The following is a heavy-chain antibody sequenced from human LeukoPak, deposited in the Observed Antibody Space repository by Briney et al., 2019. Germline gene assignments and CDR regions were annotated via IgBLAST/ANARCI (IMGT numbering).Heavy chain of an antibody. J-gene: IGHJ3*01. V-gene: IGHV4-34*01. D-gene: IGHD2-2*01. Sequence: PSETLSLTCAVYGGSFSGYYWSWIRQPPGKGLEWIGEINHSGSTNYNPSLKSRVTISVDTSKNQFSLKLSSVTAAATAVYYCDRSRYCSSTRCYFSWRIGALAVWGQGTMVSVSS. CDR1: GGSFSGYY. CDR2: INHSGST. CDR3: DRSRYCSSTRCYFSWRIGALAV.